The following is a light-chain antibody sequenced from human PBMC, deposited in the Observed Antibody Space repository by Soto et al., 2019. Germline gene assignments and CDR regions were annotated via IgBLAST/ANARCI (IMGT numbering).Light chain of an antibody. CDR3: LQSSSTPPYA. Sequence: DIQMTQSPSSLSASVGDRVTMTCRASQPISIYLNWYQQKPGIAPKILIYAASRLRSGVPSRFSADGSGTDFTLTISSLQPEDFATYYCLQSSSTPPYAFGPGTKVDL. V-gene: IGKV1-39*01. CDR1: QPISIY. J-gene: IGKJ3*01. CDR2: AAS.